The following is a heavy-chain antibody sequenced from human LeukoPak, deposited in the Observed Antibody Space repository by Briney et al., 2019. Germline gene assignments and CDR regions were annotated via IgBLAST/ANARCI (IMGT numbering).Heavy chain of an antibody. CDR2: MNPNSGKT. CDR3: ARGPGYSYGRYYYYYYGMDV. D-gene: IGHD5-18*01. Sequence: SVKVSCKASGYTFTSYDINWVRQATGQGLEWMGWMNPNSGKTGYAQKFQGRVNMTRNTSISTPYMELSSLRSEDTAVYYCARGPGYSYGRYYYYYYGMDVWGQGTTVTVSS. CDR1: GYTFTSYD. V-gene: IGHV1-8*01. J-gene: IGHJ6*02.